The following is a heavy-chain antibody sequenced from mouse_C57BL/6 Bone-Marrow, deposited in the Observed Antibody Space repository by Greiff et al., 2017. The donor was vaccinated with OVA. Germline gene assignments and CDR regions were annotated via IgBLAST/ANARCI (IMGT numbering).Heavy chain of an antibody. V-gene: IGHV1-82*01. Sequence: QVQLKESGPELVKPGASVKISCKASGYAFSSSWMNWVKQRPGKGLEWIGRIYPGDGDTNYNGKFKGKATLTADKSSSTAYMQLSSLTSEDFAVYFCAREGTTVVDYWGQGTTLTVSS. D-gene: IGHD1-1*01. J-gene: IGHJ2*01. CDR2: IYPGDGDT. CDR3: AREGTTVVDY. CDR1: GYAFSSSW.